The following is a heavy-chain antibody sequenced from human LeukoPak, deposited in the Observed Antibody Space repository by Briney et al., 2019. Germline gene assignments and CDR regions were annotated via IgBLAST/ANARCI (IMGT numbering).Heavy chain of an antibody. J-gene: IGHJ5*02. CDR3: ARIGLDYGDYVNWFDP. D-gene: IGHD4-17*01. V-gene: IGHV5-51*01. CDR1: GYSFTSYW. CDR2: IYPGDSDT. Sequence: GESLKISCKGSGYSFTSYWIGWVRQMPGKGLEWIGIIYPGDSDTRYSPSFQGQVTISADKSISTAYLQWSSLKASDTAMYYCARIGLDYGDYVNWFDPWGQGTLVTVSS.